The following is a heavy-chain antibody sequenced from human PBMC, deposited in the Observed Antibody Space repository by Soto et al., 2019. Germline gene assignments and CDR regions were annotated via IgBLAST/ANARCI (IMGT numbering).Heavy chain of an antibody. Sequence: QVQLVQSGAEVKKPGASVKVSCKTSGYTFTNYGINWLRQAPGQGLEWMGWISTYNGNTNYAQKVQGRVTMTTDTSTSTAYMEMRSLRSDDTAVYYCARADYGDYSDYWGQGTLVTVSS. CDR3: ARADYGDYSDY. CDR1: GYTFTNYG. J-gene: IGHJ4*02. D-gene: IGHD4-17*01. V-gene: IGHV1-18*01. CDR2: ISTYNGNT.